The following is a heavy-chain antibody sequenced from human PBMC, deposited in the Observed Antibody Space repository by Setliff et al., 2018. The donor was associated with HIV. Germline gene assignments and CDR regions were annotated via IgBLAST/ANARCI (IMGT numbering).Heavy chain of an antibody. D-gene: IGHD6-13*01. CDR3: ARRDGRSMNAFQI. Sequence: PGESLKISCKALDYTFTTYWIGWVRQMPGEGLEWMGIIYPDDSNIRYNPSFQNQVTISADKSITTAYLQINNLKASDTATYYSARRDGRSMNAFQIWGPGTVVTVSS. J-gene: IGHJ3*01. V-gene: IGHV5-51*01. CDR1: DYTFTTYW. CDR2: IYPDDSNI.